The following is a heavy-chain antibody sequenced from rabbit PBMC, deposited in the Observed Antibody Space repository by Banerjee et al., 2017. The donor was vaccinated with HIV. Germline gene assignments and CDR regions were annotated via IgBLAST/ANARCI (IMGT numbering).Heavy chain of an antibody. J-gene: IGHJ4*01. CDR3: AGDPWSGWNL. D-gene: IGHD4-1*01. CDR2: IWTGNSKT. Sequence: QEQLEESGGGLVKPEGSLTLTCKASGFTLSSYWMWWVRQAPGKGLEWIGCIWTGNSKTAYANWAKGRFTISKTSSTTVTLQMTSLTAADTATYFCAGDPWSGWNLWGPGTLVTVS. V-gene: IGHV1S45*01. CDR1: GFTLSSYW.